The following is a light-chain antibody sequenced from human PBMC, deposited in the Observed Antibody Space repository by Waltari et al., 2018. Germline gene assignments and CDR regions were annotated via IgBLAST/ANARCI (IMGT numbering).Light chain of an antibody. CDR1: SSDVGRYNL. V-gene: IGLV2-23*02. Sequence: QSALTQPATVSGSPGKSITISCTGTSSDVGRYNLVSWYQQHPGKAPKLMIFEVTKRPSGVSNRFSGSTSGNTASLTISGLQAEDEADYYCCSYAGSATPYVFGTGTKVTVL. J-gene: IGLJ1*01. CDR2: EVT. CDR3: CSYAGSATPYV.